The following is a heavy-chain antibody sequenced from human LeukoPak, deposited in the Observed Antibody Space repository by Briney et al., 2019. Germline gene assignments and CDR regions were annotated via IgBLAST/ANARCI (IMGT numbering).Heavy chain of an antibody. V-gene: IGHV4-34*01. CDR1: GGSFSGYY. Sequence: PSETLSLTCAVYGGSFSGYYWSWIRQPPGKGLEWIGEINHSGSTNYNPSLKSRVTISVDTSKNQFSLKLSSVTAADTAVYYCARYSGYDWDYWGQGTLVTVSS. D-gene: IGHD5-12*01. CDR3: ARYSGYDWDY. CDR2: INHSGST. J-gene: IGHJ4*02.